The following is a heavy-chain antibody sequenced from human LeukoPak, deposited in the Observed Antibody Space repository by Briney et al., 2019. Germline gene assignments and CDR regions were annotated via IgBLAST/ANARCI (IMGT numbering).Heavy chain of an antibody. CDR1: GYTFTRHY. J-gene: IGHJ4*02. Sequence: ASVKVSCKASGYTFTRHYMHWVRQAPGQGLEWMGLINPTGDVTRYARKFQGRVTMTTDTSTNTAYMDLRNLRSDDTAVYYCASLTNARYGSVNWGQGTLVTVSS. CDR3: ASLTNARYGSVN. D-gene: IGHD3-10*01. V-gene: IGHV1-46*01. CDR2: INPTGDVT.